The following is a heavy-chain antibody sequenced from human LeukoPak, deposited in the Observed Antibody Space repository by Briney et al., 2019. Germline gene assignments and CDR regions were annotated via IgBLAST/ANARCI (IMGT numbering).Heavy chain of an antibody. Sequence: GGSLRLSCAASGFTVSSNYMSWVRQAPGKGLEWVSVIYSGGSTYYADSVKGRFTISRDNSKNTLYLQMNSLRAEDTAVYYCARSPTAMARVFDYWGQGTLVTVSS. V-gene: IGHV3-66*01. CDR3: ARSPTAMARVFDY. D-gene: IGHD5-18*01. J-gene: IGHJ4*02. CDR2: IYSGGST. CDR1: GFTVSSNY.